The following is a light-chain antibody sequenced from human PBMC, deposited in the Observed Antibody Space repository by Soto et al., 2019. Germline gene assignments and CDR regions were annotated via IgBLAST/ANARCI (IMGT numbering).Light chain of an antibody. J-gene: IGLJ1*01. CDR1: SSDVGGYNY. V-gene: IGLV2-14*03. CDR3: SSYTTSNTRQIV. CDR2: DVS. Sequence: QSVLTQPASVSGSPGQSITISCTGTSSDVGGYNYVSWYQHHPGKAPKLIIYDVSNRPSGFSNPFSGSKSGNTASLTISGLQPEDEADYSCSSYTTSNTRQIVFGTGTKLTVL.